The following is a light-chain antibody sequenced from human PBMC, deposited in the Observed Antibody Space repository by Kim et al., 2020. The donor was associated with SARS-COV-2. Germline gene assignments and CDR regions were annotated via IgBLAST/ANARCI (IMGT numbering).Light chain of an antibody. J-gene: IGLJ3*02. CDR3: SSFTSSSTRV. V-gene: IGLV2-14*01. Sequence: QSVLTRPASVSGSPGQSITISCTGTSSDVGDYDYVSWYQQHPGKAPKLMIYDVTKRPSGVSDRFSGSKSGNTASLTISGLQAEDEADYYCSSFTSSSTRVFGGGTQLTVL. CDR1: SSDVGDYDY. CDR2: DVT.